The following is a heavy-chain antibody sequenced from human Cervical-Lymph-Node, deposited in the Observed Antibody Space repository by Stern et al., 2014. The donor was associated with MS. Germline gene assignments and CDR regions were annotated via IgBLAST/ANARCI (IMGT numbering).Heavy chain of an antibody. CDR3: ARAGPLTVPMNSYFEL. CDR1: ANTFTSYS. Sequence: QVQLEESGAEVRKPWASLTLSCKASANTFTSYSMHWVRQAPGRGLEWMGLLNPSGGTTTYSERFQDRATMTRDTTTSTLYMELISLTSEDTAVYYCARAGPLTVPMNSYFELWGRGTLVTVSS. J-gene: IGHJ2*01. V-gene: IGHV1-46*01. CDR2: LNPSGGTT. D-gene: IGHD7-27*01.